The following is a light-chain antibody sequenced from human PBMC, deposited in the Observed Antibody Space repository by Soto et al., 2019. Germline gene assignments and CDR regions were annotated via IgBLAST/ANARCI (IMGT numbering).Light chain of an antibody. CDR2: KAS. CDR3: QQYDNWPWT. J-gene: IGKJ1*01. CDR1: QGISSW. V-gene: IGKV1-5*03. Sequence: DIQMTQSPSFVSASAGDRVTITCRASQGISSWLAWYQQKPGRAPKLLIYKASTLKSGVPSRFSGSGSGTEFTLTISSLQPDDFAVYYCQQYDNWPWTFGQGTKVDI.